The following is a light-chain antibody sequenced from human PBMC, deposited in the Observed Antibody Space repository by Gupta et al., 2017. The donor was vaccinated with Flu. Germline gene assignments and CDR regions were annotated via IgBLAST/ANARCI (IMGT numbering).Light chain of an antibody. CDR2: GAS. V-gene: IGKV3-15*01. CDR1: QEIAGN. J-gene: IGKJ4*01. Sequence: EIVMTQSPGTLSVSPGEGATLSCRASQEIAGNSAWYQQKPGQAPRLLLSGASTRATGTPARFSGSRSGTEFTLTISSLQSEDFAVYYCQQENNWPFTFGRGTKVEIK. CDR3: QQENNWPFT.